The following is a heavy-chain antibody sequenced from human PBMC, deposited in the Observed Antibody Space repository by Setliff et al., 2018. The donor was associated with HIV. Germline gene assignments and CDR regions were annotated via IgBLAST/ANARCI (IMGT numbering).Heavy chain of an antibody. D-gene: IGHD2-15*01. CDR3: ARQPCSGGSCYSRDFDY. J-gene: IGHJ4*02. Sequence: PGGSLRLSCGTSGFTFSNYGMNWVRQAPGKGLEWVSSISSSGTYIYYADSVKGRFTISRDNAKNSLSLQMNNLRAEDTAVYYCARQPCSGGSCYSRDFDYWGQGTLVTVSS. V-gene: IGHV3-21*01. CDR1: GFTFSNYG. CDR2: ISSSGTYI.